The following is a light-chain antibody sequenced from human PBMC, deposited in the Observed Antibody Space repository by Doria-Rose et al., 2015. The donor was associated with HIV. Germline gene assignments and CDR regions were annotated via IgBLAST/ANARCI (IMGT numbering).Light chain of an antibody. J-gene: IGKJ1*01. Sequence: TQSPGTLSLSPGDRATLSCRASQSFSSTYLAWYQQKPGQAPSLLIYDGSTRATGIPDRFSDSGSGTDFTLTINRLEPEDFALYYCHQYGTSWTFGQGTKVEI. V-gene: IGKV3-20*01. CDR2: DGS. CDR3: HQYGTSWT. CDR1: QSFSSTY.